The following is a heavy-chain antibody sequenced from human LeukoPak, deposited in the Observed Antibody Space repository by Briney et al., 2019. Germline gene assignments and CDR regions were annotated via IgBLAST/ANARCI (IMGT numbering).Heavy chain of an antibody. V-gene: IGHV3-21*01. CDR2: ITFSGKDV. CDR3: ARDLGGIAADGTAY. D-gene: IGHD6-13*01. CDR1: GFSFSSYS. Sequence: GGSLRLSCAASGFSFSSYSMNWVRQAPGKGLEWVASITFSGKDVYYADSVKGRFTISRDNAKNSLFLQINSLRVEDTAVYYCARDLGGIAADGTAYWGQGTLVIASS. J-gene: IGHJ4*02.